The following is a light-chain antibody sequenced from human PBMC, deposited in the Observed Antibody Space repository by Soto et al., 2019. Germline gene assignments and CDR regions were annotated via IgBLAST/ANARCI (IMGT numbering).Light chain of an antibody. Sequence: EIVMTQSPATLSVSPGERVTLSCRVSQSVGIYVAWYQQKRGQAPRLLIWGASSRATGIPARFSGSGSGTEFTFTISSLQSEDLGVYYCQQYHNLWAFGQGTKVEIK. CDR1: QSVGIY. CDR3: QQYHNLWA. CDR2: GAS. J-gene: IGKJ1*01. V-gene: IGKV3-15*01.